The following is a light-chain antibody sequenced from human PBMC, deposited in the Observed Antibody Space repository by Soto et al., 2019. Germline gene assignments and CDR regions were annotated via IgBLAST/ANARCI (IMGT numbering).Light chain of an antibody. CDR3: QQRSNWPLT. CDR2: DAS. J-gene: IGKJ4*01. CDR1: QSVSSH. Sequence: EIVLTQSPATLSLSPGERAALSCRASQSVSSHLAWYQQKPGQAPRLLIYDASNRATSIPARCSGSGSGTDFTLIISSLEPEDLAVYYCQQRSNWPLTFGGGTKVEIK. V-gene: IGKV3-11*01.